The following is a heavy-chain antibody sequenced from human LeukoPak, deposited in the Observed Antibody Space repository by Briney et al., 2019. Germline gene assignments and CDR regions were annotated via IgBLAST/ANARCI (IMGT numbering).Heavy chain of an antibody. CDR3: ARDTTKAFDI. CDR1: GFTVSSNY. J-gene: IGHJ3*02. CDR2: ISSSSSYI. V-gene: IGHV3-21*01. Sequence: GGSLRLSCAASGFTVSSNYMSWVRQAPGKGLEWVSSISSSSSYIYYADSVKGRFTISRDNAKNSLYLQMNSLRAEDTAVYYCARDTTKAFDIWGQGTMVTVSS. D-gene: IGHD4-17*01.